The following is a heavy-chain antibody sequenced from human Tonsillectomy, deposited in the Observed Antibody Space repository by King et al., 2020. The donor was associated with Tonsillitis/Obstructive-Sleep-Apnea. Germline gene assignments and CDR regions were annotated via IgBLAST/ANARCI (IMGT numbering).Heavy chain of an antibody. Sequence: VQLVESGGGLVQPGGSLRLSCAASGFTFSKYAMSWVRQAPGKGLEWVSAMSGSDPGTYHADSVKGRFTISRDNSKNTLYLQMNSLRAEDTALYSCAKGSAGHCTGSNCYEFDYWGQGALVTVSS. CDR3: AKGSAGHCTGSNCYEFDY. CDR2: MSGSDPGT. V-gene: IGHV3-23*04. D-gene: IGHD2-8*02. J-gene: IGHJ4*02. CDR1: GFTFSKYA.